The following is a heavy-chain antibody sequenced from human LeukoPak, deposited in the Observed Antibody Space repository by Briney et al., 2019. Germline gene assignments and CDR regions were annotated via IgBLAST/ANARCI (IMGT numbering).Heavy chain of an antibody. Sequence: GGSLRLSCAAPGFSFSTYSMSWVRQAPGKGLEWVSVISDTGATKFYADSVKGRFTISRDNSKNTLYLQMNSLRADDTAVYYCARRAGAYSHPYDYWGQGTVVTVSS. CDR2: ISDTGATK. CDR3: ARRAGAYSHPYDY. V-gene: IGHV3-23*01. D-gene: IGHD4/OR15-4a*01. CDR1: GFSFSTYS. J-gene: IGHJ4*02.